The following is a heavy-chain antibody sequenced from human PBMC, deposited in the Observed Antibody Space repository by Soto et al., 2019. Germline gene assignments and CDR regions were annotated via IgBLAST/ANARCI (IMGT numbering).Heavy chain of an antibody. Sequence: GPTLVNPTESLTLTCSVSGFSLTNGRMGVSWIRQPPGKALEWLAHFFSDAERSYSTSMQSRLNMYKDSSGSQVVLTMTNMAPADTATYFCARMDGDYNYYGLDVWGHGIAVTGSS. V-gene: IGHV2-26*01. CDR3: ARMDGDYNYYGLDV. D-gene: IGHD4-17*01. J-gene: IGHJ6*02. CDR1: GFSLTNGRMG. CDR2: FFSDAER.